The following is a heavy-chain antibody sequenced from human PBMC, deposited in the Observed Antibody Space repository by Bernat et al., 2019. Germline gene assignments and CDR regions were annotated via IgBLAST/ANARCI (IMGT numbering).Heavy chain of an antibody. CDR1: GFTFSNAW. CDR3: TTRVPYGSRSYRVDY. Sequence: EVQLVESGGGLVKPGGSLRLSCAASGFTFSNAWMNWVRQAPGKGLEWVGRIKSKTDGGTTDYAAPVKGRFTISRDDSKNTLYLQMNSLKTEDTAVYYCTTRVPYGSRSYRVDYWGQGTLVTVSS. J-gene: IGHJ4*02. D-gene: IGHD3-10*01. V-gene: IGHV3-15*07. CDR2: IKSKTDGGTT.